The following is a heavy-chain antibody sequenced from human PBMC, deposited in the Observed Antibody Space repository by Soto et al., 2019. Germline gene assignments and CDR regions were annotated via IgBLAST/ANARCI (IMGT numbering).Heavy chain of an antibody. CDR2: ISYDGSNT. CDR1: GFTFSSYG. J-gene: IGHJ4*02. D-gene: IGHD1-26*01. Sequence: SLRLTCVASGFTFSSYGMHWVRQAPGKGLEWVAIISYDGSNTYYADSVRGRFTISRDNSKNTLYLQMNSLRAEDTSVYYCAKEGGLSGSYYISSSYYFDYWGQGALVTVPQ. CDR3: AKEGGLSGSYYISSSYYFDY. V-gene: IGHV3-30*18.